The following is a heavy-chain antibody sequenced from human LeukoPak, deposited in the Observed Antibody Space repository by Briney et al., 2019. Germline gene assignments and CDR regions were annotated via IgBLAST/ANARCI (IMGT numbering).Heavy chain of an antibody. CDR1: GDSISSSTYY. J-gene: IGHJ3*02. CDR2: IRYTHTGST. D-gene: IGHD3-22*01. Sequence: PSETLSLTCTVSGDSISSSTYYWGWVRQPPGKGLEWIASIRYTHTGSTYYNPSLKSRVTISGDTSENQFSLKLSSVTAADTAVYYCSRRPITMNAFDIWGQGTMVTVSS. CDR3: SRRPITMNAFDI. V-gene: IGHV4-39*01.